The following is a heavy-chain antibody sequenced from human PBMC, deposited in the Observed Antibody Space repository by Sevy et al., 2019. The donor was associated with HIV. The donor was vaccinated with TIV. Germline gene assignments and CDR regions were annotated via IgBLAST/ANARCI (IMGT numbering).Heavy chain of an antibody. CDR1: GFSFSTYS. CDR3: ARVPLSADPWYCDH. J-gene: IGHJ4*02. D-gene: IGHD2-15*01. Sequence: GGSLRLSCGAAGFSFSTYSLNWVRQAPGKGLEWISYISGTSQTIYYADSVKGRFTISRDNAKNSLYLQMNSLGDEDTAIYYCARVPLSADPWYCDHWGQGSLVTVSS. V-gene: IGHV3-48*02. CDR2: ISGTSQTI.